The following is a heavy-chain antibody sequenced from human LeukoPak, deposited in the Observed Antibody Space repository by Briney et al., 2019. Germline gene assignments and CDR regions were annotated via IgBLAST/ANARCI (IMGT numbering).Heavy chain of an antibody. CDR1: GYTFTGYG. CDR3: ARDDLGYCNGGSCYSLFDY. D-gene: IGHD2-15*01. Sequence: ASVKISCKASGYTFTGYGISWVRQAPGQGLEWMGWIIAYNGNTNYARKLQDRVTMTTDTSTSTAYMELRSLKSDDTAVYYCARDDLGYCNGGSCYSLFDYWGQGTLVTVSS. CDR2: IIAYNGNT. J-gene: IGHJ4*02. V-gene: IGHV1-18*01.